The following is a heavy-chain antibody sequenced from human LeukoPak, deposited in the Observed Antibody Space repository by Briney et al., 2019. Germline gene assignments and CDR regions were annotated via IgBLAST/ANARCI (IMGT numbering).Heavy chain of an antibody. Sequence: SETLSLTCAVSGGSISSGGYSWSWIRQPPGKGLEWIGYIYHSRSTYYNPSLKSRVTISVDRSKNQFSLKLSSVTAADTAVYYCARDYGDYGYYGMDVWGQGTTVTVSS. CDR1: GGSISSGGYS. J-gene: IGHJ6*02. V-gene: IGHV4-30-2*01. D-gene: IGHD4-17*01. CDR2: IYHSRST. CDR3: ARDYGDYGYYGMDV.